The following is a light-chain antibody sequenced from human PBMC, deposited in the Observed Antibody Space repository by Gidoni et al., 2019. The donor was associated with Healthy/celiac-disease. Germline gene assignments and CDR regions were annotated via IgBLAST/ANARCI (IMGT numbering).Light chain of an antibody. CDR1: QSLVYSDGNTY. V-gene: IGKV2-30*01. Sequence: DVVMTQSPLSLPVTLGQPASISCRASQSLVYSDGNTYWNWLQQRPGQSQRRLIYKVSNRDTGVPDRVSGTGSGTDFTLRSSRVEAEDVGVYHRVQGTPWPFTFGPGTKVDIK. J-gene: IGKJ3*01. CDR3: VQGTPWPFT. CDR2: KVS.